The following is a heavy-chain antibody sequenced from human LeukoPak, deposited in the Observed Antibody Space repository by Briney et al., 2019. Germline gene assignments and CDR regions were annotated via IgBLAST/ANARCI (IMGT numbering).Heavy chain of an antibody. J-gene: IGHJ4*02. CDR3: ARDGSGSSGWYNFDY. Sequence: SETLSLTCTVSGGSISSYYWSWIRQPPGKGLEWIGYIYYSGSTNYNPSLKSRVTISVDTSKNQFSLKLSSVTAADTAVYYCARDGSGSSGWYNFDYWGRGTLVTVSS. CDR1: GGSISSYY. V-gene: IGHV4-59*01. D-gene: IGHD6-19*01. CDR2: IYYSGST.